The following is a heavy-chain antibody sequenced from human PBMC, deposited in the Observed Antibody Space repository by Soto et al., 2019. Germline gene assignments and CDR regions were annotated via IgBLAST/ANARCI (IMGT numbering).Heavy chain of an antibody. CDR1: GFIFSRYG. D-gene: IGHD2-21*02. CDR3: ARDLPLYCRGDCNFDF. Sequence: GGSLRLSCGGSGFIFSRYGMHWVRQAPGKGLEWVTGISYDGGERFYADSVKGRFTISRDNSKNRLDLQMSSLRPEDTAVYYCARDLPLYCRGDCNFDFWGQGTLVTVSS. CDR2: ISYDGGER. V-gene: IGHV3-30*03. J-gene: IGHJ4*02.